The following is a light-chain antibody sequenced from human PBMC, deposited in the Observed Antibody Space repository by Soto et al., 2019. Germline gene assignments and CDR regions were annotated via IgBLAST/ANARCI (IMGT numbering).Light chain of an antibody. CDR1: QSVSNNY. CDR2: GAS. CDR3: QQYGSSPTWT. J-gene: IGKJ1*01. V-gene: IGKV3-20*01. Sequence: EIVLTQSPGTLSLSPGERATLSCRASQSVSNNYLAWYQQKPGQAPRLIIYGASNRATGIPDRFSVSGSGTDLTLTFSRLEPEDFAIYYCQQYGSSPTWTFGQGTKVDIK.